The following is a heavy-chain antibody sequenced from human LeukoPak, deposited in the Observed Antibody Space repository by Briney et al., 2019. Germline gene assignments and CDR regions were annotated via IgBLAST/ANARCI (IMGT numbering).Heavy chain of an antibody. CDR3: ARLPITFGGVVVKYYFDY. Sequence: GGSLEISWKTSGYSFSNYWIGWGRRLAGKGLEWMGIIYPGDSDTRYSPSFQGQLTISADKSISTTSLQWGSLKASDTAMYYCARLPITFGGVVVKYYFDYWGQGTLVTVSS. CDR2: IYPGDSDT. J-gene: IGHJ4*02. D-gene: IGHD3-16*02. V-gene: IGHV5-51*01. CDR1: GYSFSNYW.